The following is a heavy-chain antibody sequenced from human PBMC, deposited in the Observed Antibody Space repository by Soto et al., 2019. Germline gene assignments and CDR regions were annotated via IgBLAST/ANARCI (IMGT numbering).Heavy chain of an antibody. V-gene: IGHV1-69*13. CDR3: ASAGIDCSSTSCYTQRYYYYYGMDV. Sequence: SVKVFCKASGGTFSSYAISWVRQAPGQGLEWMGGIIPIFGTANYAQKFQGRVTITADESTSTSYMELSSLRSEDTAAYYCASAGIDCSSTSCYTQRYYYYYGMDVLGQGTTVTVAS. J-gene: IGHJ6*02. CDR2: IIPIFGTA. D-gene: IGHD2-2*02. CDR1: GGTFSSYA.